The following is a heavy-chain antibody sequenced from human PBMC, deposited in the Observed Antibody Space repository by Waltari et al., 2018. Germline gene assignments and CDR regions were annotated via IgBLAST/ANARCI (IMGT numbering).Heavy chain of an antibody. CDR3: ARAKSYCTGGTCYSSPSWFDP. CDR1: GASISSSSYY. Sequence: QVQLQESGPGLVKPSQTLSLTCTVSGASISSSSYYWRWVRQSPGGGLEWIGYIYYGGSTYYNPSLKTRVSISVDTSNKQFSLKLGSVTAADTAIYYCARAKSYCTGGTCYSSPSWFDPWGQGTLVTVSS. V-gene: IGHV4-30-4*01. J-gene: IGHJ5*02. D-gene: IGHD2-8*02. CDR2: IYYGGST.